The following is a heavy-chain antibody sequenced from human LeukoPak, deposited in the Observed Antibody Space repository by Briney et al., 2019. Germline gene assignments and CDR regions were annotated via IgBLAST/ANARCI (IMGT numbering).Heavy chain of an antibody. V-gene: IGHV3-30*03. Sequence: GGSLRLSCAASGFTFSSYGMHWVRQAPGKGLEWVAVISYDGSNKYYADYVKGRFTISRDNSKNTLYLQMNSLRADDTAVYYCARKGAFDSGGQGTMVTVS. J-gene: IGHJ3*02. CDR1: GFTFSSYG. CDR2: ISYDGSNK. CDR3: ARKGAFDS.